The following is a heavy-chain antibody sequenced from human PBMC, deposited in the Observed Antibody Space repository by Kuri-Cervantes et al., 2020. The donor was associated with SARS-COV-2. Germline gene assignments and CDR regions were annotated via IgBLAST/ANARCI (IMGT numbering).Heavy chain of an antibody. CDR1: GYTFTSYG. CDR3: ARVADGFDM. J-gene: IGHJ3*02. V-gene: IGHV7-4-1*02. CDR2: INPNTGNP. Sequence: ASVKVSCKASGYTFTSYGISWVRQAPGQGLEWMGSINPNTGNPRNAQGFTGRFVFSLDTSVSTAYLQISRLKAEDTAVYYCARVADGFDMWGQGTMVTVSS.